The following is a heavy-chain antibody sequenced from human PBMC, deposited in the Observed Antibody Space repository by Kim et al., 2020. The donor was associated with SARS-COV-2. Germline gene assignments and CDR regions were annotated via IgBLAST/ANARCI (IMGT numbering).Heavy chain of an antibody. CDR3: AREGGFDPNIAAAGIFDY. Sequence: GSLRLSCAASGFTFSSYAMHWVRQAPGKGLEWVAVISYDGSNKYYADSVKGRFTISRDNSKNTLYLQMNSLRAEDTAVYYCAREGGFDPNIAAAGIFDYWGQGTLVTVSS. J-gene: IGHJ4*02. CDR2: ISYDGSNK. CDR1: GFTFSSYA. D-gene: IGHD6-13*01. V-gene: IGHV3-30*04.